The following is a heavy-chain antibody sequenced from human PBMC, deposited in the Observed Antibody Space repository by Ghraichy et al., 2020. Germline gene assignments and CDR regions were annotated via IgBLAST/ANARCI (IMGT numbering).Heavy chain of an antibody. D-gene: IGHD5-24*01. J-gene: IGHJ6*02. CDR3: ARHRMGTVSNYGMDV. CDR1: GDSFSNNNYL. CDR2: ISYSGGT. V-gene: IGHV4-39*01. Sequence: SETLSLTCIVSGDSFSNNNYLCGWVRQPPGKGLEWIGSISYSGGTYYNPSLKSRVTISVDTSKNQFSLKLSSVTATDTAVYYCARHRMGTVSNYGMDVWGQGTRSTSP.